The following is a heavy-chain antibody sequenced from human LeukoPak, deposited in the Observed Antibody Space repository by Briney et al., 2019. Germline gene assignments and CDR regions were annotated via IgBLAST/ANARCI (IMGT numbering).Heavy chain of an antibody. CDR1: GGSISSSSYY. J-gene: IGHJ6*02. V-gene: IGHV4-39*01. Sequence: SETLFLTCTVSGGSISSSSYYWGWIRQPPGKGLEWIGSIYYSGSTYYNPSLKSRVTISVDTSKNQFSLKLSSVTAADTAVYYCARRPDNGYYYGMDVWGQGTTVTVSS. CDR2: IYYSGST. CDR3: ARRPDNGYYYGMDV. D-gene: IGHD1-1*01.